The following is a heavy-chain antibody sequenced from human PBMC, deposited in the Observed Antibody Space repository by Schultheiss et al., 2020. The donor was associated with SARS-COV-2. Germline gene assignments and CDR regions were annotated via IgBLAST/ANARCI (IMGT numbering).Heavy chain of an antibody. D-gene: IGHD1-14*01. V-gene: IGHV3-48*01. J-gene: IGHJ5*02. Sequence: GESLKISCAASGFTFSTYSMNWVRQAPGKGLEWVSYISSSSSRIFYAGSVKGRFSISRDNAKNSLYLQMNSLRAEDTALYYCAKGSWAHNGWFDPWGQGTLVTVSS. CDR1: GFTFSTYS. CDR2: ISSSSSRI. CDR3: AKGSWAHNGWFDP.